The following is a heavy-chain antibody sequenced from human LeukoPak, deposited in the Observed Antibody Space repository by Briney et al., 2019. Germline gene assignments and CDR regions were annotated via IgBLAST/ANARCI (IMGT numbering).Heavy chain of an antibody. V-gene: IGHV4-4*07. CDR1: GGSISSYY. D-gene: IGHD1-26*01. CDR3: ARDRGGGSYYYYYYYMDV. Sequence: SETLSLTCTVSGGSISSYYWSWIRQPAGKGLEWIGRIYTSGSTNYNRSLKSRVTMSVDTSKNQFSLKLSSVTAADTAVYYCARDRGGGSYYYYYYYMDVWGKGTTVTVSS. J-gene: IGHJ6*03. CDR2: IYTSGST.